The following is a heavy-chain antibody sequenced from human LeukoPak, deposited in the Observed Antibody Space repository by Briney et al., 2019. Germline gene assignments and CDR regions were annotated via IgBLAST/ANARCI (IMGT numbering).Heavy chain of an antibody. CDR2: ISGSGGST. CDR3: AKDSSSSWSPPFDC. D-gene: IGHD6-13*01. Sequence: GGSLRLSCAASGFTFSSYAMSWVRQAPGKGLEWVSSISGSGGSTYYADSVKGRFTISRDNSKNTLYLQMNSLRAEDTAVYYCAKDSSSSWSPPFDCWGQGTLVTVSS. V-gene: IGHV3-23*01. CDR1: GFTFSSYA. J-gene: IGHJ4*02.